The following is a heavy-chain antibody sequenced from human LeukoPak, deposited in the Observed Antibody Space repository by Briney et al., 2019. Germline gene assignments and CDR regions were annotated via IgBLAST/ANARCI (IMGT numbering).Heavy chain of an antibody. CDR1: GYSFTNYW. V-gene: IGHV5-51*01. J-gene: IGHJ4*02. Sequence: GESLKISCKGSGYSFTNYWIGWVRQMPGKGLEWMGIIYPGDSDTRYSPSFQGQVTISADKSISTAYLQWSSLKASDTAMYYCARHVGPSGSYSKPLAYWGQGTLVTVSS. D-gene: IGHD1-26*01. CDR3: ARHVGPSGSYSKPLAY. CDR2: IYPGDSDT.